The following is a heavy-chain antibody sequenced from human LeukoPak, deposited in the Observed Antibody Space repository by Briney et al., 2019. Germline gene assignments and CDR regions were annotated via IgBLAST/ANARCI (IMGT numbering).Heavy chain of an antibody. CDR3: ARESSSSGIGWFDP. CDR2: IIPIFGTA. V-gene: IGHV1-69*06. CDR1: GYTFTGYY. J-gene: IGHJ5*02. D-gene: IGHD6-6*01. Sequence: GASVKVSCKASGYTFTGYYMHWVRQAPGQGLEWMGGIIPIFGTANYAQKFQGRVTITADKSTSTVYMDLSSLRSEDTAVYYCARESSSSGIGWFDPWGQGTLVTVSS.